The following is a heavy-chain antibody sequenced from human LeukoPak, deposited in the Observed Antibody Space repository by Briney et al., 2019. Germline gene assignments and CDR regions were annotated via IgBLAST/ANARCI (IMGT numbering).Heavy chain of an antibody. J-gene: IGHJ4*02. D-gene: IGHD3-10*01. V-gene: IGHV3-23*01. CDR3: ARAPYGSGSYPY. Sequence: GGSLRLSCAASGFTFSSYAMSWVRQAPGKGLEWVSAISGSGGSTYYADSVKGRFTISRDNSKNTLYLQMNSLRAEDTAVYYCARAPYGSGSYPYWGQGTLVTVSS. CDR1: GFTFSSYA. CDR2: ISGSGGST.